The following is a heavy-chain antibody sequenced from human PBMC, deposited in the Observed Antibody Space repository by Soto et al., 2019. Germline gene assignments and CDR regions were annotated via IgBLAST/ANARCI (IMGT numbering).Heavy chain of an antibody. J-gene: IGHJ6*02. CDR3: ARDPGSGSYYNYYYGMDV. CDR1: GGSISVYY. V-gene: IGHV4-59*01. D-gene: IGHD3-10*01. Sequence: SETLSLTCTVSGGSISVYYWSWIRQPPGQGLEWIGYMYNTGSTVYNPSFKSRVTISVDTSKNQFSLKLNSVTAADTAVYYCARDPGSGSYYNYYYGMDVWGQGTTVT. CDR2: MYNTGST.